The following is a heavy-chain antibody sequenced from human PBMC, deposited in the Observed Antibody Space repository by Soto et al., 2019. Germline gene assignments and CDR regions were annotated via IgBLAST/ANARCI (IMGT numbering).Heavy chain of an antibody. V-gene: IGHV3-15*01. D-gene: IGHD3-22*01. CDR2: IKRKADGATT. CDR3: TTFNYYDTSGSHFHY. J-gene: IGHJ1*01. Sequence: PGGSLRLSCAASGFTFTNAWMHWVRQAPGKGLEWVGRIKRKADGATTEYAAPVKGRFTISRDDSKNTMYLQMNSLKTEDTAVYYCTTFNYYDTSGSHFHYWGQGTLVTVSS. CDR1: GFTFTNAW.